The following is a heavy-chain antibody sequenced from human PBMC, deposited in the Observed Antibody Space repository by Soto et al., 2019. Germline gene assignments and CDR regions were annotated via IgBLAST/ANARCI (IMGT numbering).Heavy chain of an antibody. D-gene: IGHD6-6*01. Sequence: KTSETLSLTCAVYGGSFSGYYWSWIRQPPGKGLEWIGEINHSGSTNYNPSLKSRVTISVDTSKNQFSLKLSSVTAADTAVYYCARDRSAFEYSSSSYGMDVWGQGTPVTVSS. CDR3: ARDRSAFEYSSSSYGMDV. J-gene: IGHJ6*02. CDR1: GGSFSGYY. V-gene: IGHV4-34*01. CDR2: INHSGST.